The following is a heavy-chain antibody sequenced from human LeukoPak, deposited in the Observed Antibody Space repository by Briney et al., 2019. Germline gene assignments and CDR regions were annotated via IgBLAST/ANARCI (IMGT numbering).Heavy chain of an antibody. V-gene: IGHV5-51*01. J-gene: IGHJ4*02. CDR2: IYPGDSDT. Sequence: SXXXXWGRQLPGKGLEWMGIIYPGDSDTRYSPSFQGQVTISADKSISTAYLQWSSLKASDTAMYYCARQPYSSGWYDYWGQGTLVTVSS. D-gene: IGHD6-19*01. CDR3: ARQPYSSGWYDY. CDR1: SXX.